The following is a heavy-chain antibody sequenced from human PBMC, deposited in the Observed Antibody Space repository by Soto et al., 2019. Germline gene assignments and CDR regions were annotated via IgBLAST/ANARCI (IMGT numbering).Heavy chain of an antibody. Sequence: PSETLSLTCTVSGGSISSYYWSWIRQPPGKGLEWIGYIYYNVNTNYNPSLKSRVTISVDTSKNQFSLKLSSVTAADTAVYYCARGSSNWAYYFDFWGQGTLVTVSS. CDR3: ARGSSNWAYYFDF. J-gene: IGHJ4*02. D-gene: IGHD6-13*01. CDR1: GGSISSYY. V-gene: IGHV4-59*08. CDR2: IYYNVNT.